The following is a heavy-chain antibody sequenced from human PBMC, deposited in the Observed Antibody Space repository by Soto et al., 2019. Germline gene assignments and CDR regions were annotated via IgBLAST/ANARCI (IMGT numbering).Heavy chain of an antibody. V-gene: IGHV4-38-2*01. CDR3: ARVGPWVPYYYDSSPYTFENWFDP. J-gene: IGHJ5*02. D-gene: IGHD3-22*01. CDR1: GYSISSGYY. Sequence: SETLSLTCAVSGYSISSGYYWGWLRQPPGKGLEWIGSIYHGWSTYYNPSLNSRVPLPTDMTNNHVSLILNSVTAADTAVYYCARVGPWVPYYYDSSPYTFENWFDPWGQGTLVTVSS. CDR2: IYHGWST.